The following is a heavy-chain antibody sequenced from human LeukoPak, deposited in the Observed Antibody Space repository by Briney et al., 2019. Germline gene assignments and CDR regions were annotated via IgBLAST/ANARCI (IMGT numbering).Heavy chain of an antibody. Sequence: GGSLRLSCAASGFTFSSYSMNWVRQAPGKGLEWVSSISSSSSYIYYADSVKGRFTISRDNAKNSLYLQMNSLRAEDTAVYYCARAPGPAAAGRELDYWGQGTLVTVSS. CDR1: GFTFSSYS. V-gene: IGHV3-21*01. CDR2: ISSSSSYI. J-gene: IGHJ4*02. D-gene: IGHD6-13*01. CDR3: ARAPGPAAAGRELDY.